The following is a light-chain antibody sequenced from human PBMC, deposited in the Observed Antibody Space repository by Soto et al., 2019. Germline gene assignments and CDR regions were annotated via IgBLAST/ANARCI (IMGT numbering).Light chain of an antibody. CDR2: LGS. Sequence: EIVMTQSPPSLTVTPGEPASISCRSSQRLLHSNGNNFLDWYLQKPGQSPQLLIYLGSNRASGVPDRVSGSGAGTDFTLKISRVEAEDVGVYCCMQALQTPYTFGQGTKVDIK. J-gene: IGKJ2*01. CDR1: QRLLHSNGNNF. V-gene: IGKV2-28*01. CDR3: MQALQTPYT.